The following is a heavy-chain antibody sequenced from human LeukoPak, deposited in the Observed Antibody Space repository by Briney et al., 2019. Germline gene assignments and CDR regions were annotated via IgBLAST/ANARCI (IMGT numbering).Heavy chain of an antibody. CDR1: GFTFSSYS. D-gene: IGHD3-16*01. Sequence: GGSLRLSCAASGFTFSSYSMNWVRQAPGKGLEWVSYISSSGSTIYYADSVKGRFTISRDNAKNSLYLQMNSLRAEDTAVYYCARDYGGKYYFDYWGQGTLVTVSS. CDR3: ARDYGGKYYFDY. V-gene: IGHV3-48*04. CDR2: ISSSGSTI. J-gene: IGHJ4*02.